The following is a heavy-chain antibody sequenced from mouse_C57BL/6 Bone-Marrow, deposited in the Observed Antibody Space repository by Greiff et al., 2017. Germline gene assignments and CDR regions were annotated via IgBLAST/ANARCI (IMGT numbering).Heavy chain of an antibody. CDR2: ISSGGSYT. CDR3: ARHETYYSNYGAY. D-gene: IGHD2-5*01. Sequence: DVKLQESGGDLVKPGGSLKLSCAASGFTFSSYGMSWVRQTPDKRLEWVATISSGGSYTYYPDSVKGRFTISRDNAKNTLYLQMSSLKSEDTAMYYCARHETYYSNYGAYWGQGTLVTVSA. V-gene: IGHV5-6*02. CDR1: GFTFSSYG. J-gene: IGHJ3*01.